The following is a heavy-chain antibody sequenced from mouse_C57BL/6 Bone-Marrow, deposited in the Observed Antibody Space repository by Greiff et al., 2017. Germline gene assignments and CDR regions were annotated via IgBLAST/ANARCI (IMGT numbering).Heavy chain of an antibody. D-gene: IGHD2-10*02. V-gene: IGHV1-82*01. Sequence: VQLQQSGPELVKPGASVKISCKASGYAFSSSWMNWVKQRPGKGLEWIGRIYPGDGDTNYNGKFKGKATLTADKSSSTAYMQLSSLTSEDSAVYFCARSGYGNWFAYWGQGTLVTVSA. J-gene: IGHJ3*01. CDR2: IYPGDGDT. CDR3: ARSGYGNWFAY. CDR1: GYAFSSSW.